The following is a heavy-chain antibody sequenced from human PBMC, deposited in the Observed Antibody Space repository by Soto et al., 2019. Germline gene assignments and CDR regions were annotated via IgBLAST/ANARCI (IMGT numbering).Heavy chain of an antibody. Sequence: GESLKISCECSGYNFANYWIAWVRQMPGKGLEWMGIIYPDDSDSTYSPSFEGHVTFSVDKSASTVYLQWSSLKASDTAMYYCARPREAGKNYYGVDVWGQGTTVTVSS. D-gene: IGHD6-19*01. V-gene: IGHV5-51*01. CDR3: ARPREAGKNYYGVDV. CDR1: GYNFANYW. CDR2: IYPDDSDS. J-gene: IGHJ6*02.